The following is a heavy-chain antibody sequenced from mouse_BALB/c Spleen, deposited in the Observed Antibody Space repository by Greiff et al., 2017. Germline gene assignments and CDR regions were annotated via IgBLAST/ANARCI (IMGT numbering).Heavy chain of an antibody. CDR1: GFTFSSFG. D-gene: IGHD2-1*01. CDR3: ARAYGNYLFAY. V-gene: IGHV5-17*02. CDR2: ISSGSSTI. J-gene: IGHJ3*01. Sequence: DVMLVESGGGLVQPGGSRKLSCAASGFTFSSFGMHWVRQAPEKGLEWVAYISSGSSTIYYADTVKGRFTISRDNPKNTLFLQMTSLRSEDTAMYYCARAYGNYLFAYWGQGTLVTVSA.